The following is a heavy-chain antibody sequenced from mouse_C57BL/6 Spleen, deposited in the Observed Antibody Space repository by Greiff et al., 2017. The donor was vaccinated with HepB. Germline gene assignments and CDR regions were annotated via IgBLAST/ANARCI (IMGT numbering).Heavy chain of an antibody. V-gene: IGHV1-59*01. CDR2: IDPSDSYT. CDR1: GYTFTSYW. Sequence: QVQLQQPGAELVRPGTSVKLSCKASGYTFTSYWMHWVKQRPGQGLEWIGVIDPSDSYTNYNQKFKGKSTLTVDKSSSTAYMQLSSLTSEDSAVYYCARREGGMDYWGQGTSVTVSS. J-gene: IGHJ4*01. CDR3: ARREGGMDY.